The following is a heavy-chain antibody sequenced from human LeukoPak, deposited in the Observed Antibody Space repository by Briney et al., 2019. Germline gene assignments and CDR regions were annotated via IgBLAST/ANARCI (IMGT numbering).Heavy chain of an antibody. D-gene: IGHD3-10*01. CDR2: ISYDGSNK. V-gene: IGHV3-30*03. Sequence: GGSLRLSCAASGFTFSSYAMSWVRQAPGKGLEWVAVISYDGSNKYYADSVKGRFTISRDNSKNTLYLQMNSLRAEDTAVYYCARNAPGGFGELLASYFDYWGQGTLVTVSS. CDR1: GFTFSSYA. J-gene: IGHJ4*02. CDR3: ARNAPGGFGELLASYFDY.